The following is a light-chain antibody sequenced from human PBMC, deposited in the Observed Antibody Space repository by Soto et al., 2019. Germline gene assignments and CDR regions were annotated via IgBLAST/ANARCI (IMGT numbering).Light chain of an antibody. Sequence: DIQMSQSPSTLSASVGDRVTITCRASQSISSWLAWYQQKPGKAPKLLIYKASSLESGVPSRFSGSGSGTEFTLTISSLQPDDFATYYYPQYNSSSPETFGQGTKVEIK. CDR3: PQYNSSSPET. V-gene: IGKV1-5*03. J-gene: IGKJ1*01. CDR1: QSISSW. CDR2: KAS.